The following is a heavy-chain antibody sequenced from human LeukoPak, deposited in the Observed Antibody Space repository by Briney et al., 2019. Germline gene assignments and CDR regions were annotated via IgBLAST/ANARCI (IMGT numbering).Heavy chain of an antibody. CDR2: IYPGDSDT. J-gene: IGHJ4*02. CDR1: GYSFTIYR. CDR3: ARRLEVSGTMDY. D-gene: IGHD6-13*01. V-gene: IGHV5-51*01. Sequence: GASLKISCKASGYSFTIYRIGWVRQPPGKGLEWSGIIYPGDSDTRYHPSFQGRVTISADKSISSAYLQWSRLKASDTAMYYCARRLEVSGTMDYWGQGTLVTVSS.